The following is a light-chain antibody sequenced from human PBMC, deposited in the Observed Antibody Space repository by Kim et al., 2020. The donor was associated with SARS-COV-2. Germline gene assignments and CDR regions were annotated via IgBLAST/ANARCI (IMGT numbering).Light chain of an antibody. CDR3: QQSYSTPRT. Sequence: SASVGDRVTITCRASQPISTYLNWYQQKPGKAPKLLIYAASSLQSGVPSKFSGSGSGTDFTLTISSLQPEDFATYYCQQSYSTPRTFGQGTKLEIK. J-gene: IGKJ2*01. CDR1: QPISTY. V-gene: IGKV1-39*01. CDR2: AAS.